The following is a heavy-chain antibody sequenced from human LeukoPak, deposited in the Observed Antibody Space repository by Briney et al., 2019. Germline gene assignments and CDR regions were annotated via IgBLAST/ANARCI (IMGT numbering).Heavy chain of an antibody. Sequence: GGSLRLSCAASGFTFSDYYMSWIRQAPGKGLEWVSYISSSGSTIYYADSVKVRSTISRDNAKNSLYLQMNSLRAEDTAVYYCARASYSLYYYYYMDVWGKGTTVTISS. J-gene: IGHJ6*03. CDR3: ARASYSLYYYYYMDV. D-gene: IGHD2-15*01. V-gene: IGHV3-11*01. CDR1: GFTFSDYY. CDR2: ISSSGSTI.